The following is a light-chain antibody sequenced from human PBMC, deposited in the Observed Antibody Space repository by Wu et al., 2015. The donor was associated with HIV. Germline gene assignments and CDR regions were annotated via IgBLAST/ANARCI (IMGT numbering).Light chain of an antibody. CDR1: QSIRSY. CDR2: AAS. CDR3: QQSYSTPWT. V-gene: IGKV1-39*01. J-gene: IGKJ1*01. Sequence: DIQMTQSPSSLSASVGDRVTLTCRASQSIRSYLNWYQQKPGKAPKLLIYAASSLQSGVPSRFSGSGSGTDFTLAISSLQPEDFATYFCQQSYSTPWTFGRRDQGG.